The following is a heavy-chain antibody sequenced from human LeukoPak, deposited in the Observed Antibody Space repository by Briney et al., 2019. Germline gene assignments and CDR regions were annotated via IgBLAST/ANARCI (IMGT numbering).Heavy chain of an antibody. Sequence: PGGSLRLSCAASGFAFSSYGMHWVRQAPGKGLEWVTFIRYDGSNKYYADSVKGRFTISRDNSKNTLYLRMNSLRDEDTAMYYCAKVANYYGSGPPRDAFDIWGQGTMVTVSS. CDR3: AKVANYYGSGPPRDAFDI. J-gene: IGHJ3*02. CDR1: GFAFSSYG. V-gene: IGHV3-30*02. D-gene: IGHD3-10*01. CDR2: IRYDGSNK.